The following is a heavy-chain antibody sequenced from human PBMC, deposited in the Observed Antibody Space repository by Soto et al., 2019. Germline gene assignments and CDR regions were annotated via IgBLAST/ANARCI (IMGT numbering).Heavy chain of an antibody. D-gene: IGHD6-19*01. CDR1: GFTFSSYG. V-gene: IGHV3-33*01. CDR3: ARDGGKWLVGDY. Sequence: GGSLRLSCAASGFTFSSYGMHWVRQAPGKGLEWVAVIWYDGSNKYYADSVKGRFTISRDNSKNTLYLQMNSLRAEDTAVYYCARDGGKWLVGDYWGQGTLVTAPQ. CDR2: IWYDGSNK. J-gene: IGHJ4*02.